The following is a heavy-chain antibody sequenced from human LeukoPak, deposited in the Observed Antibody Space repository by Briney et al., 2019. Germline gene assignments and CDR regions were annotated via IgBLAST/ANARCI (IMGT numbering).Heavy chain of an antibody. CDR1: GVSISTYH. D-gene: IGHD1-26*01. CDR3: ESSGSWGPSDH. CDR2: VQTSGST. Sequence: SETLSLTCTVSGVSISTYHWSWIRQPPGPGREWIGYVQTSGSTDDNSSIQSPVTVSVYTSKTQFSLTVTSVTAADSAIYYCESSGSWGPSDHWGEGLMVTVSS. V-gene: IGHV4-4*09. J-gene: IGHJ4*02.